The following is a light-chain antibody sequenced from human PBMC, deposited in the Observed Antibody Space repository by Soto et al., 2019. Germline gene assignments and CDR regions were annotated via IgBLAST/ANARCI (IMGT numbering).Light chain of an antibody. Sequence: QSVLTQPRSVSGSPGQSVTISCTGTSSDVGGYNYVSWYQQHPGKAPKLMIYDVSKRPSGVPDRFSGSKSGNTASMTISGLQAEDEADYYCCSYAGNSLYVFGTGTKVTVL. CDR2: DVS. CDR3: CSYAGNSLYV. J-gene: IGLJ1*01. V-gene: IGLV2-11*01. CDR1: SSDVGGYNY.